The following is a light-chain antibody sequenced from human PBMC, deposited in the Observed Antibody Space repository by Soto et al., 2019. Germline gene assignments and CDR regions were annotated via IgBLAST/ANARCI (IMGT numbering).Light chain of an antibody. CDR2: GAS. V-gene: IGKV3-15*01. CDR3: QQDSSWPLT. CDR1: QDIRSS. J-gene: IGKJ4*01. Sequence: EIVMTRSPATLSVSPGERVTLSCRASQDIRSSLAWYQQKPGQAPRLLIYGASIRATGVPATFSGSGSGTEFTLSISSLQSEHLGVYYCQQDSSWPLTFGGGTKVDIK.